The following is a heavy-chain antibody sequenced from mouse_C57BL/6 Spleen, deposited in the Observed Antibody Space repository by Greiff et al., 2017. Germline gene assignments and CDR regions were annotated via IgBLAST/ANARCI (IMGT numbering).Heavy chain of an antibody. D-gene: IGHD1-1*01. J-gene: IGHJ4*01. CDR3: AREEDYGSSYDYYAMDY. CDR1: GYTFTSYW. Sequence: VQLQESGAELVKPGASVKLSCKASGYTFTSYWMHWVKQRPGRGLEWIGRIDPNSGGTKYNEKFKSKATLTVDKPSSTAYMQLSSLTSEDSAVYYCAREEDYGSSYDYYAMDYWGQGTSVTVSS. CDR2: IDPNSGGT. V-gene: IGHV1-72*01.